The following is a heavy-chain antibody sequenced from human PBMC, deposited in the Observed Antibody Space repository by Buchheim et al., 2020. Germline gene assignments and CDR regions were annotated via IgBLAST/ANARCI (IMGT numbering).Heavy chain of an antibody. Sequence: QVQLVESGGGVVQPGRSLRLSCAASGFTFSSYAMHWVRQAPGKGLEWVAVISYDGSNKYYADSVKGRFTISSDNSKNTLYLQMNSLRAEDTAVYYCARGTLYYYDSSGVFDYWGQGTL. J-gene: IGHJ4*02. CDR3: ARGTLYYYDSSGVFDY. V-gene: IGHV3-30*01. D-gene: IGHD3-22*01. CDR2: ISYDGSNK. CDR1: GFTFSSYA.